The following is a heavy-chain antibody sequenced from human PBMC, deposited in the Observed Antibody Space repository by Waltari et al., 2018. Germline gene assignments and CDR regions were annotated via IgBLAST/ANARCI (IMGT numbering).Heavy chain of an antibody. J-gene: IGHJ4*02. D-gene: IGHD5-12*01. Sequence: QVQLVESGGGVVQPGRSLRLSCAASGFTFSSYAMHWVRQAPGKGLEWVAVISYDGSNKYYADSVKGRFTISRDNSKNTLYLQMNSLRAEDTAVYYCAGGYDYWGADYWGQGTLVTVSS. CDR3: AGGYDYWGADY. CDR2: ISYDGSNK. CDR1: GFTFSSYA. V-gene: IGHV3-30-3*01.